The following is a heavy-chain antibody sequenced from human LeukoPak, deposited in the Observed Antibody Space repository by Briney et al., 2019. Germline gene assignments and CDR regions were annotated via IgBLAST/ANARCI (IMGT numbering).Heavy chain of an antibody. CDR2: IIPIFGTA. J-gene: IGHJ6*03. Sequence: SVKVSCKASGGTFSSYTISWVRQAPGQGLEWMGRIIPIFGTANYPQKFQGRVTITTDESTSTAYMELSSLRSEDTAVYYCARVGYSGYEDHYYYYMDVWGKGTTVTVSS. CDR1: GGTFSSYT. V-gene: IGHV1-69*05. CDR3: ARVGYSGYEDHYYYYMDV. D-gene: IGHD5-12*01.